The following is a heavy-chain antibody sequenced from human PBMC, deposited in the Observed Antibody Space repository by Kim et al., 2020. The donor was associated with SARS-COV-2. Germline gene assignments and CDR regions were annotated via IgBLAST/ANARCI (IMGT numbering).Heavy chain of an antibody. CDR2: ISSSSSYT. CDR3: ARDTDSGQWLPSPPDY. D-gene: IGHD6-19*01. V-gene: IGHV3-11*06. Sequence: GGSLTLSCAASGFTFSDYYMSWIRQAPGKGLEWVSYISSSSSYTNYADSVKGRFTISRDNAKNSLYLQMNSLRAEDTAVYYCARDTDSGQWLPSPPDYWGQGTLVTVSS. CDR1: GFTFSDYY. J-gene: IGHJ4*02.